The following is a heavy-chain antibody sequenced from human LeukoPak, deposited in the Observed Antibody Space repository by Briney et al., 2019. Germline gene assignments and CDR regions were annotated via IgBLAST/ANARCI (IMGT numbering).Heavy chain of an antibody. CDR2: TVSRGTT. CDR3: AKCSTSAYTTGWCNWIDS. Sequence: PGGSLRLSCVASGFTFTSDAMNWVCQAPGKGLEWVSSTVSRGTTQYADSVKGRFTVSRDTSKNTLYLQMNSLRADDTAVYYCAKCSTSAYTTGWCNWIDSWGQGTLVTVSS. V-gene: IGHV3-23*01. J-gene: IGHJ5*01. CDR1: GFTFTSDA. D-gene: IGHD6-19*01.